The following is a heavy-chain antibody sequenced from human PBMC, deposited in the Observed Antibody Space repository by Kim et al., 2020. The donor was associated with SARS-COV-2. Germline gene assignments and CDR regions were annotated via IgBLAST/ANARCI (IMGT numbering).Heavy chain of an antibody. V-gene: IGHV4-34*01. CDR1: GGSFSGYY. CDR2: INHSGST. Sequence: SETLSLTCAVYGGSFSGYYWSWIHQPPGKGLEWIGEINHSGSTNYNPSLKSRVTISVDTSKNQFSLKLSSVTAADTAVYYCARGQWYYGSGSYRPARQYYFDYWGQGTLVTVSS. CDR3: ARGQWYYGSGSYRPARQYYFDY. J-gene: IGHJ4*02. D-gene: IGHD3-10*01.